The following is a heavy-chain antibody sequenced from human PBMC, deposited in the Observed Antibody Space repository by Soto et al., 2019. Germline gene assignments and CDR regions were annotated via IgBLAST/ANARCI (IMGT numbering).Heavy chain of an antibody. D-gene: IGHD2-15*01. CDR2: IVGSGSST. CDR3: AKAGGDCSGGSCYSNQGDY. J-gene: IGHJ4*02. Sequence: EVHLLESGGGLVQPGGSLRLSCTASGFTFSSYAMSWVRQAPGKGLEWVSGIVGSGSSTYYADSVKGRFTISRDNSKNTLSLQMNSLRADDTALYYCAKAGGDCSGGSCYSNQGDYWGQGTLVTVSS. CDR1: GFTFSSYA. V-gene: IGHV3-23*01.